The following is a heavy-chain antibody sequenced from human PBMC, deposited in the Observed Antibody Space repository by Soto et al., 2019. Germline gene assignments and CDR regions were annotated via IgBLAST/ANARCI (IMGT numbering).Heavy chain of an antibody. J-gene: IGHJ4*02. D-gene: IGHD6-19*01. V-gene: IGHV4-59*01. CDR3: ASSSGWYYFDY. Sequence: QVQLQESGPGLVKPSETLSLTCTVSGGSISSYYWSWIRQPPGKGLEWIASVYYSGSTNYNPSLKSRVIISMGTSKNQFSLKMSSVTAADTAVYYCASSSGWYYFDYWGQGTLVIVSS. CDR1: GGSISSYY. CDR2: VYYSGST.